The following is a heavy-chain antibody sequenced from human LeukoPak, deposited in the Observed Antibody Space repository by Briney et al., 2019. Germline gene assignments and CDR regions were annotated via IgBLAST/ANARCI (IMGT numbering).Heavy chain of an antibody. CDR1: GGSFSGYY. V-gene: IGHV4-34*01. J-gene: IGHJ4*02. Sequence: PSETLSLTRAVYGGSFSGYYWSWIRQPPGKGLEWIGEINHSGSTNYNPSLKSRVTISVDTSKNQFSLKLSSVTAADTAVYYCARRLPYGSGSYGYWGQGTLVTVSS. CDR3: ARRLPYGSGSYGY. D-gene: IGHD3-10*01. CDR2: INHSGST.